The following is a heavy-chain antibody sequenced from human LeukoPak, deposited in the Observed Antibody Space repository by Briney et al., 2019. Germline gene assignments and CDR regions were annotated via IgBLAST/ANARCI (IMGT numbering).Heavy chain of an antibody. CDR3: ARSGSHDY. V-gene: IGHV3-11*03. CDR2: ISSSSSYT. J-gene: IGHJ4*02. CDR1: GFSVTNNY. Sequence: PGGSLRLSCAVSGFSVTNNYMSWIRQAPGKGLEWVSYISSSSSYTNYADSVKGRFTISRDNAKNSLYLQMNSLRADDTAVYYCARSGSHDYWGQGTLVTVSS. D-gene: IGHD1-26*01.